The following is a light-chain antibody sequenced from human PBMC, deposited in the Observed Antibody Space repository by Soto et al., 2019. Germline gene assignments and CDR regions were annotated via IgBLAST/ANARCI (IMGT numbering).Light chain of an antibody. Sequence: QSVLTQPPSASGSPGQSVAISCTGTSSDIGGYNFVSWYQQHPGKAPKLMIYDVTKRPSGVPDRFSGSKSGNTATLIVSGLQAEDEADYYCSSHGGSNNPYVFRPGTKLTVL. CDR1: SSDIGGYNF. CDR2: DVT. CDR3: SSHGGSNNPYV. J-gene: IGLJ1*01. V-gene: IGLV2-8*01.